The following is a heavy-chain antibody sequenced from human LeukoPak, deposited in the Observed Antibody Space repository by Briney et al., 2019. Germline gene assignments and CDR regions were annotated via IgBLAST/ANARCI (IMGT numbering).Heavy chain of an antibody. CDR1: GFTFSGSA. Sequence: GGSLRLSCAASGFTFSGSAMHWVRQASGKGLEWVGRIRSKANSYATAYAASVKGRFTISRDDSKNTAYLQMNSLKTEDTTVYYCTRQPPNSGWFETDAFDIWGQGAMVTVSS. V-gene: IGHV3-73*01. D-gene: IGHD6-19*01. CDR3: TRQPPNSGWFETDAFDI. J-gene: IGHJ3*02. CDR2: IRSKANSYAT.